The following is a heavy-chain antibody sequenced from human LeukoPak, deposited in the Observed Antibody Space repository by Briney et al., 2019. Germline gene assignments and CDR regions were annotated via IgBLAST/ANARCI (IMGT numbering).Heavy chain of an antibody. CDR3: ARRLTQYDCFDP. Sequence: SQTLSLTCAVSGDIVSSNSVTWNWIRQSPSRGLEWLGRTYYRSTWYNDYAVSVRGRITVNPDTSKNQFSLHLNSVTPEDTAVYYCARRLTQYDCFDPWGQGILVTVSS. V-gene: IGHV6-1*01. J-gene: IGHJ5*02. CDR1: GDIVSSNSVT. CDR2: TYYRSTWYN. D-gene: IGHD2-2*01.